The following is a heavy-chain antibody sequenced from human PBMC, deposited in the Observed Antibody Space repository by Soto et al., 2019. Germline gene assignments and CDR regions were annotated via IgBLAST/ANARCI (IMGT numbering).Heavy chain of an antibody. CDR1: GGSISRSPYY. D-gene: IGHD5-12*01. J-gene: IGHJ4*02. V-gene: IGHV4-39*06. CDR2: VFYRGNT. Sequence: SETLSLTCIVSGGSISRSPYYWGWIRQTPGKGLEWIASVFYRGNTFYNPSLQSRVTISIDTSKNQFTLSLSSVTAADTAVYYCARAYGGYADYWGQGALVTVS. CDR3: ARAYGGYADY.